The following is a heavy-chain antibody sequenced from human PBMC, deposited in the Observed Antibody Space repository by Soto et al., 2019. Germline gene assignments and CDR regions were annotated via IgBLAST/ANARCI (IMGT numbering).Heavy chain of an antibody. Sequence: LRLSCVASGFTFSTSVMHWVRQPPGKGLEWVALISNDGDEKYYGDSVEGRFSISRDNSKNTLYLQMSSLRAEDTAVYFCAKARVRIAGADSFDHWGQGTLVTVSS. CDR1: GFTFSTSV. J-gene: IGHJ4*02. CDR2: ISNDGDEK. D-gene: IGHD1-26*01. V-gene: IGHV3-30*18. CDR3: AKARVRIAGADSFDH.